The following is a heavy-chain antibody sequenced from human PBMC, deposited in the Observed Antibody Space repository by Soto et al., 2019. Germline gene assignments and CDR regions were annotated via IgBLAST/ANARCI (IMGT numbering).Heavy chain of an antibody. D-gene: IGHD3-10*01. CDR3: ARDRWSPSGSYYLGWFDP. CDR1: GFTFSSYA. Sequence: GGSLRLSCAASGFTFSSYAMSWVRQAPGKGLEYVSAISGSGGSTYYADSVKGRFTISRDNSKNTLYLQMGSLRAEDMAVYYCARDRWSPSGSYYLGWFDPWGQGTLVTVSS. V-gene: IGHV3-23*01. CDR2: ISGSGGST. J-gene: IGHJ5*02.